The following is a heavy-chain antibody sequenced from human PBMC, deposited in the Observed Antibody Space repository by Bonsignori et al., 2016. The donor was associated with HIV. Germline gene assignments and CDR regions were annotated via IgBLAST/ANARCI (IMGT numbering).Heavy chain of an antibody. CDR1: GFTFSSYG. Sequence: GGSLRLSCAASGFTFSSYGMHWVRQAPGKGLEWVAFIRYDGSNKYYADSVKGRFTISRDNSKNTLYLQMNSLRAEDTAVYYCAKDGLPLEGLLDYWGQGTLVTVSS. D-gene: IGHD3-3*01. CDR3: AKDGLPLEGLLDY. J-gene: IGHJ4*02. CDR2: IRYDGSNK. V-gene: IGHV3-30*02.